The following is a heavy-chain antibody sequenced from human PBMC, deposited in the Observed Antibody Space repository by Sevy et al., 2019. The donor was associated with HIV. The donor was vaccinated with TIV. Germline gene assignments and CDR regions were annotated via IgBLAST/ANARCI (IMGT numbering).Heavy chain of an antibody. Sequence: SGPTLVKPTQTLTLTCTFSGFSLSTSGMCVSWIRQPPGKALEWLALSDWDDDKYYSTSLKTRLTISKDTSNNQVVLTMTNMDPVDIATYYSARKGIAAAGTNDAFDIWGQGTMVTVSS. CDR2: SDWDDDK. D-gene: IGHD6-13*01. J-gene: IGHJ3*02. V-gene: IGHV2-70*01. CDR1: GFSLSTSGMC. CDR3: ARKGIAAAGTNDAFDI.